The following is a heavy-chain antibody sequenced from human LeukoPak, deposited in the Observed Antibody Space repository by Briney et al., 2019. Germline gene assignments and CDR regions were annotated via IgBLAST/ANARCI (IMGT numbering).Heavy chain of an antibody. CDR3: ARVYPSWYRVGYFDY. D-gene: IGHD6-13*01. J-gene: IGHJ4*02. CDR2: IYYGGST. Sequence: SETLSLTCAVYGGSFSDYYWTWIRQPPGKELEWIGYIYYGGSTNYSPSLKSRVTISVDTSKNQFSLKLSSVTAADTAVYYCARVYPSWYRVGYFDYWGQGTLVTVSS. CDR1: GGSFSDYY. V-gene: IGHV4-59*01.